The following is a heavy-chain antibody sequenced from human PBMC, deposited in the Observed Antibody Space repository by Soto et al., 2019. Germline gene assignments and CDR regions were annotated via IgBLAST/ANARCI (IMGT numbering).Heavy chain of an antibody. CDR1: GFTFGDYS. D-gene: IGHD6-19*01. CDR3: ARVPGLYNSGWPNWRSDP. CDR2: IHSSSTTI. Sequence: PGGSLRLSCAASGFTFGDYSMNWVRQAPGKGLEWVSYIHSSSTTIYYADSVKGRFTISRDNAKKSLYLQMDSLRDEDTAVYYCARVPGLYNSGWPNWRSDPWGQGTLVTVSS. V-gene: IGHV3-48*02. J-gene: IGHJ5*02.